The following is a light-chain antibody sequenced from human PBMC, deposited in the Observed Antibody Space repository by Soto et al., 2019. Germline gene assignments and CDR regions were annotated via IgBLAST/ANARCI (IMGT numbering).Light chain of an antibody. CDR1: QIISTVY. CDR2: GTS. J-gene: IGKJ2*01. V-gene: IGKV3-20*01. Sequence: EIVLTQSPDTLSFSPGERATLSCRTSQIISTVYLAWYQQKPGQPPRLLTYGTSYRAAGIPDRFSGGGSGTDFTLTITRLEPADSAVYYCQKYGPSLGTFGPGTRLEVK. CDR3: QKYGPSLGT.